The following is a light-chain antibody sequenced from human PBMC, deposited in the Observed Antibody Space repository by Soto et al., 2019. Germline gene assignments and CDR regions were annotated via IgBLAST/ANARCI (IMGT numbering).Light chain of an antibody. CDR1: SSDVGGYNY. Sequence: QSALTQPPSASGSPGQSVAISCTGTSSDVGGYNYVSWYQQHPGKAPKLMIYEVNKRPSGVPDRFSGSKSGNTASLTVSGLQAEDEADYYCSSYAGRSNVFGTGTKAT. CDR3: SSYAGRSNV. J-gene: IGLJ1*01. V-gene: IGLV2-8*01. CDR2: EVN.